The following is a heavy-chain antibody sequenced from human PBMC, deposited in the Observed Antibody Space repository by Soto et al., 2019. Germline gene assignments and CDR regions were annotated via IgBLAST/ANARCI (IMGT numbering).Heavy chain of an antibody. J-gene: IGHJ5*02. D-gene: IGHD3-10*01. Sequence: GASVKVSCKASGYTFTSYYMHWVRQAPGQGLEWMGIISPSEGSQRYAQQFPGRVTMTRDTSTSTVFMELSSLRFDDTAIYYCARDRPGISVIRAVKTYNYFDPWGQGTLVTVSS. CDR3: ARDRPGISVIRAVKTYNYFDP. CDR2: ISPSEGSQ. CDR1: GYTFTSYY. V-gene: IGHV1-46*01.